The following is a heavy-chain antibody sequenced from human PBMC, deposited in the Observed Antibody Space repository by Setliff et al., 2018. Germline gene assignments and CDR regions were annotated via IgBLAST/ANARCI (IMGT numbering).Heavy chain of an antibody. CDR1: GFTFSSYW. CDR2: SNSDGSST. Sequence: PGGSLRLSCAASGFTFSSYWMHWVRQAPGKGLVWVSRSNSDGSSTSYADSVKGRFTISRDNAKNTLYLQMNSLRAEDTAVYYCARVGLSRDGYNFWAFDIWGQGTMVTVSS. CDR3: ARVGLSRDGYNFWAFDI. V-gene: IGHV3-74*01. J-gene: IGHJ3*02. D-gene: IGHD5-12*01.